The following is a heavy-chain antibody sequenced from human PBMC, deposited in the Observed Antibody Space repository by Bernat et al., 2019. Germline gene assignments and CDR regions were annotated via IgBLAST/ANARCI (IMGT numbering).Heavy chain of an antibody. CDR1: GFTFSSYG. CDR2: IWYDGSNK. J-gene: IGHJ4*02. D-gene: IGHD6-6*01. Sequence: VQLLESGGGVVQPGRSLRLSCAASGFTFSSYGMHWVRQAPGKGLEWVAVIWYDGSNKYYADSVKGRFTISRDNSKNTLYLQMNSLRAEDTAVYYCARDNTKYSSSSLGRGFDYWGQGTLVTVSS. CDR3: ARDNTKYSSSSLGRGFDY. V-gene: IGHV3-33*01.